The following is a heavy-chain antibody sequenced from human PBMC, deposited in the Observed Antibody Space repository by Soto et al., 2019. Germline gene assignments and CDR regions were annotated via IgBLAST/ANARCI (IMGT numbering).Heavy chain of an antibody. J-gene: IGHJ5*01. Sequence: PSETLSLTCTISGDSFSNHYWTWMRQSPGKGLEWIGYIFHSGITDYNPSVKSRVTISIDKSRNLFSLNLTSVTAADTAVYYCARDRYFYDSRGYYRTLDSWGQGTLVTVSS. CDR3: ARDRYFYDSRGYYRTLDS. CDR1: GDSFSNHY. D-gene: IGHD3-22*01. V-gene: IGHV4-59*11. CDR2: IFHSGIT.